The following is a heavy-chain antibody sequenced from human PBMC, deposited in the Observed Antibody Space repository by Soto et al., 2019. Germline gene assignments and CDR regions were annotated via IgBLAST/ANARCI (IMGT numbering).Heavy chain of an antibody. V-gene: IGHV4-39*02. Sequence: PSETLSLTCTVSGGSIISSTYYWGWVRQPPGKGLEWIGSISHTGSTYYNPSLKSRVTISVDTSNNYLSLNLNSMTAADTAVYYCARLYQGKRPHDYWGQGTLVTVSS. CDR3: ARLYQGKRPHDY. J-gene: IGHJ4*02. CDR2: ISHTGST. CDR1: GGSIISSTYY. D-gene: IGHD2-8*01.